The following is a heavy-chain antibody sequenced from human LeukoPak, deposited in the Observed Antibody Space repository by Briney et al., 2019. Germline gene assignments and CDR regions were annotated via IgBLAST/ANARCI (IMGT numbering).Heavy chain of an antibody. V-gene: IGHV3-30*02. CDR2: IRYDGSNK. Sequence: GGSLRLSCAVSGFTFSRYDMHWVRQAPGKGLEWVAFIRYDGSNKYYADDVKGRFTISRDNSKNTLYLQMNSLRAEDTAVYYCAKSSSYGYYYGMDVWGQGTTVTVSS. D-gene: IGHD3-10*01. CDR1: GFTFSRYD. J-gene: IGHJ6*02. CDR3: AKSSSYGYYYGMDV.